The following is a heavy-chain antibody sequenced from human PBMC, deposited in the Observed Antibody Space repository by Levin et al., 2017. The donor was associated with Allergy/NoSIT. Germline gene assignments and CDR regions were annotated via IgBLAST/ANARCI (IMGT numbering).Heavy chain of an antibody. J-gene: IGHJ5*02. Sequence: PGESLKLSCTAYGYSFSSHAIIWVRQAPGQGLEWMGWISAHNGNRKYAQNLQGRVTMTTDTSTSTAYMELRSLRSDDTAVYYCARGEVLGTTRGWIDPWGQGTLVTVSS. D-gene: IGHD1-7*01. CDR2: ISAHNGNR. CDR1: GYSFSSHA. V-gene: IGHV1-18*01. CDR3: ARGEVLGTTRGWIDP.